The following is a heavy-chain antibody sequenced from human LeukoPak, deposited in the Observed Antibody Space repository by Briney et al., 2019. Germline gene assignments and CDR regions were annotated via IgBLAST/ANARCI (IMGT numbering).Heavy chain of an antibody. V-gene: IGHV4-34*01. D-gene: IGHD6-13*01. CDR2: INHSGST. J-gene: IGHJ4*02. CDR3: ARKGSSWTGSYGY. CDR1: GGSFSGYY. Sequence: SETLSLTCAVYGGSFSGYYWSWIRQPPGKGLEWIGEINHSGSTNYNPSLKSRVTISVDTSKNQFSLKLSSVTAADTAVYYCARKGSSWTGSYGYWGQGTLVTVSS.